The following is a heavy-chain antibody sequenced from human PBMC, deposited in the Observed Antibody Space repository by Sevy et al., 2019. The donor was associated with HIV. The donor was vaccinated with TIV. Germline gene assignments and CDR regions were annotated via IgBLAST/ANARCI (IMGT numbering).Heavy chain of an antibody. D-gene: IGHD7-27*01. CDR2: IHYTGTT. Sequence: SETLSLTCVVSGYSISSGYWWDWFRRPPGKGLEWIGAIHYTGTTQYTPSLNRRVTVSADTSKNQFSLRLSSMTAADTVVYYCASHDWGREDYWGQGTLVTVSS. CDR3: ASHDWGREDY. J-gene: IGHJ4*02. V-gene: IGHV4-38-2*01. CDR1: GYSISSGYW.